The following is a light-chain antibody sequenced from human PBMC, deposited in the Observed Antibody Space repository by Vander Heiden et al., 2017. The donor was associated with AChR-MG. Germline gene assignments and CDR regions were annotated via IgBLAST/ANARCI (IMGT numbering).Light chain of an antibody. CDR2: GSS. V-gene: IGKV3-15*01. Sequence: EIVMTKSQATLSVSPGERATLSCRASRSTSTNLAWYQQKPGQAPSLLMYGSSTRATGIPARFSCSGFGREFTLTIRSLQSEDFAIYYCQQYNNRPPMYTFGQGTKLEI. CDR3: QQYNNRPPMYT. CDR1: RSTSTN. J-gene: IGKJ2*01.